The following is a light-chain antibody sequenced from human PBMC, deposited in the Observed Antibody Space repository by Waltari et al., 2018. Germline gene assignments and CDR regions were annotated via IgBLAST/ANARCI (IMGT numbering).Light chain of an antibody. CDR1: QSVSSN. CDR2: GAS. CDR3: QQYNNWPPT. Sequence: EIVMTQSPATLSVSPGERATLSCRASQSVSSNLAWYQQKPGQAPRLLIYGASTSATGIPARFSGSGSGTEFTLTISSLQSEDFAVYYCQQYNNWPPTFGGGTKVEIK. J-gene: IGKJ4*01. V-gene: IGKV3-15*01.